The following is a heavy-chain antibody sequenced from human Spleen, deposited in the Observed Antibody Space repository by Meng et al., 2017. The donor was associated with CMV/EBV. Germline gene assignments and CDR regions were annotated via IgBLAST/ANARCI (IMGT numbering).Heavy chain of an antibody. Sequence: GESLKISCAASGYTFTNYDINWVRQATGQGLEWMGWMKPDSGNAGYAQKFQGRVTITRNTSIRTAYMELSSLGSEDTAVYYCARVMGSGYHYWYFDLWGRGTLVTVSS. V-gene: IGHV1-8*03. D-gene: IGHD3-22*01. CDR2: MKPDSGNA. CDR1: GYTFTNYD. CDR3: ARVMGSGYHYWYFDL. J-gene: IGHJ2*01.